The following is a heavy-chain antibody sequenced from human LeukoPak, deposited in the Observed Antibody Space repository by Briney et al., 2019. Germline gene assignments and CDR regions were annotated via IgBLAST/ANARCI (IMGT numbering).Heavy chain of an antibody. CDR3: ARDPIGGATTDWFDP. CDR1: GYTFTSYD. CDR2: MNPHSGNT. J-gene: IGHJ5*02. Sequence: ASVKVSCKASGYTFTSYDINWVRQATGQGLEWMGWMNPHSGNTVYAQKFQGRVTITRNTAISTAYMELSSLRSEDTAVYYCARDPIGGATTDWFDPWGQGTLVTVSS. V-gene: IGHV1-8*01. D-gene: IGHD1-26*01.